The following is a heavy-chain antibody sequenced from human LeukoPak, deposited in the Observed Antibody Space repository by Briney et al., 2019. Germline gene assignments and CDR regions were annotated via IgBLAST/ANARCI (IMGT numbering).Heavy chain of an antibody. CDR2: IKQDGNEK. CDR1: GFTFGAYW. V-gene: IGHV3-7*01. D-gene: IGHD1-14*01. Sequence: GGSLRLSCAASGFTFGAYWMSWVRQAPGKGLEWVANIKQDGNEKYYVDSVKGRFTIYRDNAKNSLYLQMNSLRADDTAVYYCARDPLTQNDYWGQGTLVAVSS. CDR3: ARDPLTQNDY. J-gene: IGHJ4*02.